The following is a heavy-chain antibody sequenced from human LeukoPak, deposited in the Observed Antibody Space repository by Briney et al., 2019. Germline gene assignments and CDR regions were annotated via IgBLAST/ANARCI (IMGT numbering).Heavy chain of an antibody. CDR2: ISGSGGST. J-gene: IGHJ4*02. D-gene: IGHD3-3*01. Sequence: GGSLRLSCAASGFTFSSYAMSWVRQAPGKGLEWVSAISGSGGSTYYADSVKGRFTISRDNSKNTLYLQMNSLRAEDAAVYYCARVFWSATVEGYWGQGTLVTVSS. V-gene: IGHV3-23*01. CDR3: ARVFWSATVEGY. CDR1: GFTFSSYA.